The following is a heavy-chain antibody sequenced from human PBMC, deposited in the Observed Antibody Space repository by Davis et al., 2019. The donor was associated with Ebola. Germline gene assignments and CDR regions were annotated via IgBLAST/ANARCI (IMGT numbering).Heavy chain of an antibody. D-gene: IGHD6-19*01. J-gene: IGHJ4*02. Sequence: GGSLRLSCAASGFTFSSYSMNWVRQAPGKGLEWVSSISSSSSYIYYADSVKGRFTISRDNAKNSLYLQMNSLRDDDTAVYYCAGSGWSHYLDYWGQGILVTVSS. CDR3: AGSGWSHYLDY. CDR1: GFTFSSYS. V-gene: IGHV3-21*01. CDR2: ISSSSSYI.